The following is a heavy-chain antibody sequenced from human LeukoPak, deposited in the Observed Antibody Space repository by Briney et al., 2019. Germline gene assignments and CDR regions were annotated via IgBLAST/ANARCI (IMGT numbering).Heavy chain of an antibody. CDR2: INAGNGNT. CDR3: ARLMRGNWFDP. CDR1: GYTFTSYA. Sequence: ASVKVSCKASGYTFTSYAMHWVRQAPGQRLEWMGWINAGNGNTKYLQKFQGRVTITRDTSASTAYMELSSLRSEDTAVYYCARLMRGNWFDPWGQGTLVTVSS. J-gene: IGHJ5*02. V-gene: IGHV1-3*01. D-gene: IGHD2-8*01.